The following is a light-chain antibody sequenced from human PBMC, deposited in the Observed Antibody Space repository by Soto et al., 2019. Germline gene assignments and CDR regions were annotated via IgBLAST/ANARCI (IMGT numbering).Light chain of an antibody. Sequence: EIVLTQSPGTLSLSPGERATLSCRASQSVSSRSLAWYQQKPGQAPRLLLYGASSRATGVPDRFSGSGSGTDFTLTISRLEPEDFAVYYCQQYASSPETFGQGTKVEIK. CDR1: QSVSSRS. V-gene: IGKV3-20*01. CDR3: QQYASSPET. J-gene: IGKJ1*01. CDR2: GAS.